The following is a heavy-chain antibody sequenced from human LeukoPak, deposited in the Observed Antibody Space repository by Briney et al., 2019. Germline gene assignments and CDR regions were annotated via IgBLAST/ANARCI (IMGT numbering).Heavy chain of an antibody. CDR1: GFTFSSYA. V-gene: IGHV3-30-3*01. D-gene: IGHD3-16*01. J-gene: IGHJ6*02. CDR2: ISYDGSNK. Sequence: GRSLRLSCAASGFTFSSYAMHWVRQAPGKGLEWVAVISYDGSNKYYADSVKGRFTTSRDNSKNTLYLQMNSLRAEDTAVYYCARGKNVYDYVPTWRYYYYGMDVWGQGTTVTVSS. CDR3: ARGKNVYDYVPTWRYYYYGMDV.